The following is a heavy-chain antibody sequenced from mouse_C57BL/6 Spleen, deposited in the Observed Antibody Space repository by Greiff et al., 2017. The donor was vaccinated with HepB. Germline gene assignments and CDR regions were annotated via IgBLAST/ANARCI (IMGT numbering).Heavy chain of an antibody. J-gene: IGHJ4*01. D-gene: IGHD1-1*01. Sequence: QVQLQQPGAELVKPGASVKLSCKASGYTFTSYWMHWVKQRPGQGLEWIGMIHPNSGSTNYNEKFKSKATLTVDKSSSTAYMQLSSLTSEDSAVYYWAREAHYYGSSFAMDYWGQGTSVTVSS. CDR1: GYTFTSYW. CDR2: IHPNSGST. V-gene: IGHV1-64*01. CDR3: AREAHYYGSSFAMDY.